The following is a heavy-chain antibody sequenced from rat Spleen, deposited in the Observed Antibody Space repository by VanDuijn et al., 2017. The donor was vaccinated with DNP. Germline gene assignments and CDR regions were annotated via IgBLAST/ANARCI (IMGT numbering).Heavy chain of an antibody. D-gene: IGHD4-4*01. CDR1: GFTFSNYG. CDR3: TRQEFGVPAFVY. Sequence: EVQLVESGGGLVQPGNSLKLSCAASGFTFSNYGMAWVRQAPKKGLEWVATITYDGSNTYYRDSVKGRFIISRNNARSTLYLQINSLRSEDTATYYCTRQEFGVPAFVYWGQGTLVTVSS. V-gene: IGHV5-17*01. CDR2: ITYDGSNT. J-gene: IGHJ3*01.